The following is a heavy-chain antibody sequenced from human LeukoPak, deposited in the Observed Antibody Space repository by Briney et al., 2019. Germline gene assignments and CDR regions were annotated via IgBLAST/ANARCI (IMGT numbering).Heavy chain of an antibody. D-gene: IGHD3-3*01. Sequence: GGSLRLSCAASGFTFSDYYMSWIRQAPGKGLEVVSYISSSGSTIYYADSVKGRFTISRDNAKNSLYLQMNSLRAEDTAVYYCARAGAYDFWSGYYSINWFDPWGQGTLATVSS. CDR3: ARAGAYDFWSGYYSINWFDP. CDR1: GFTFSDYY. CDR2: ISSSGSTI. V-gene: IGHV3-11*04. J-gene: IGHJ5*02.